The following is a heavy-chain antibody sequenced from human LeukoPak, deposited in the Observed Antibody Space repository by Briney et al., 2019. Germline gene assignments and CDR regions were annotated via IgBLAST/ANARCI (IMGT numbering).Heavy chain of an antibody. CDR2: FDPEDGET. V-gene: IGHV1-24*01. CDR1: GYTLTELS. J-gene: IGHJ5*02. CDR3: ATSPFYDSSNSSNWFDP. Sequence: ASVKVSCKVSGYTLTELSMHWVRQAPGKGLEWMGGFDPEDGETIYAQKFQGRVTMTEDTPTDTAYMELSSLRSEDTAVYYCATSPFYDSSNSSNWFDPWGQGTLVTVSS. D-gene: IGHD3-22*01.